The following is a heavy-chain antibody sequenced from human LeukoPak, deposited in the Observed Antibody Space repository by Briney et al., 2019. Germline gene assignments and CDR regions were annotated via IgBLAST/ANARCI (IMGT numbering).Heavy chain of an antibody. V-gene: IGHV3-30*18. CDR1: GFTFSSYG. CDR3: AKSTLLTEDYYFDY. Sequence: GGSLRLSCAASGFTFSSYGMHWVRQAPGKGLEWVAFISYDGSNKYYADSVKGRFTISGDNSKNTLYLQMNSLRAEDTAVYYCAKSTLLTEDYYFDYWGQGTLVTVSS. CDR2: ISYDGSNK. D-gene: IGHD3/OR15-3a*01. J-gene: IGHJ4*02.